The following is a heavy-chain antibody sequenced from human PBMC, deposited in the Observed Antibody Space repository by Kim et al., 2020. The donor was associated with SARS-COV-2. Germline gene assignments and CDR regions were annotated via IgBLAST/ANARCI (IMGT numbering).Heavy chain of an antibody. CDR3: ARGRGYSGYDNYYFDY. V-gene: IGHV3-21*01. CDR2: ISSSSSYI. Sequence: GGSLRLSCAASGFTFSSYSMNWVRQAPGKGLEWVSSISSSSSYIYYADSVKGRFTISRDNAKNSLYLQMNSLRAEDTAVYYCARGRGYSGYDNYYFDYWGQGTLVTVSS. D-gene: IGHD5-12*01. J-gene: IGHJ4*02. CDR1: GFTFSSYS.